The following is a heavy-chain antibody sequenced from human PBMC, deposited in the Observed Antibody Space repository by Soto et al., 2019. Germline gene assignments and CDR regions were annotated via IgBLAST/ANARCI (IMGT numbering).Heavy chain of an antibody. V-gene: IGHV4-31*03. CDR1: GGSISSGGYY. CDR2: IYYSGST. J-gene: IGHJ6*02. D-gene: IGHD6-19*01. CDR3: ARDFTDSSGPTLGMGV. Sequence: PSETLSLTCTVSGGSISSGGYYWSWIRQHPGKGLEWIGYIYYSGSTYYNPSLKSRVTISVDTSKDQFSPKLSSVTAADTAVYYCARDFTDSSGPTLGMGVWGQGTTVTVSS.